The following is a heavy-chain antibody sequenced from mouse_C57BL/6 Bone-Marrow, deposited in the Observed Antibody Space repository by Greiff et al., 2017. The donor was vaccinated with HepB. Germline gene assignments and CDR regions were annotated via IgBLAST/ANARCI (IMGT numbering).Heavy chain of an antibody. Sequence: QVQLQQSGTELVKPGASVKLSCKASGYTFTSYWMHWVKQRPGQGLEWIGNINPSNGGTNYNEKFKSKATLTVDKSSSTAYMQLSSLTSEDSAVYYGARDGSSPAWFAYWGQGTLVTVSA. CDR1: GYTFTSYW. V-gene: IGHV1-53*01. CDR2: INPSNGGT. D-gene: IGHD1-1*01. CDR3: ARDGSSPAWFAY. J-gene: IGHJ3*01.